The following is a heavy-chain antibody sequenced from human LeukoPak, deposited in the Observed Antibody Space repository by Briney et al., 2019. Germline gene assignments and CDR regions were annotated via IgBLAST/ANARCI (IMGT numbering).Heavy chain of an antibody. Sequence: GGSLRLSCAASGFSFRTYGMHWVRQAPATGLDWVAFIQYDGSNKYYSDSVKGRFTISRDNSKNTLYLQMNSLRAEDTAVYYCAKGAHYSGSGNYRRGHYFDYWGQGTLVTVSS. CDR3: AKGAHYSGSGNYRRGHYFDY. J-gene: IGHJ4*02. CDR2: IQYDGSNK. D-gene: IGHD3-10*01. CDR1: GFSFRTYG. V-gene: IGHV3-30*02.